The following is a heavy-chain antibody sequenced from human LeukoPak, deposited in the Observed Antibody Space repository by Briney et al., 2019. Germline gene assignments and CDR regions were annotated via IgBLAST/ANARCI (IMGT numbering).Heavy chain of an antibody. J-gene: IGHJ6*02. CDR2: IYYSGST. CDR3: ARENYYGMEV. CDR1: GGSISSGGYY. Sequence: SETLSLTCTVSGGSISSGGYYWSWIRQHPGKGLEWIGYIYYSGSTYYNPSLKSRVTISVDTSKNQFSLKLNSVTAADTAVYYCARENYYGMEVWSQGTTVIVSS. V-gene: IGHV4-31*03.